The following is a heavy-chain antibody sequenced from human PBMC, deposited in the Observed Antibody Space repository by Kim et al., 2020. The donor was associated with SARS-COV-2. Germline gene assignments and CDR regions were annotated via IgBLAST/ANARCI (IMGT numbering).Heavy chain of an antibody. CDR1: GFTFSNYW. V-gene: IGHV3-74*01. CDR3: ARGGYYRSGSFDS. CDR2: INSDGSST. Sequence: GGSLRLSCAASGFTFSNYWMDWVRQAPGKGLMWVSHINSDGSSTYYADSVKGRFTISRDSAYNTLYLQLNSLRAEDTAVYFCARGGYYRSGSFDSWGQGTLVTVPS. J-gene: IGHJ4*02. D-gene: IGHD3-10*01.